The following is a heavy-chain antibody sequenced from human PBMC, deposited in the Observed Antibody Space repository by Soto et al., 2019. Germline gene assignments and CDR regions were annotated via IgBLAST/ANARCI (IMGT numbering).Heavy chain of an antibody. CDR1: GGSISSSSYY. CDR3: ATQITICGVVIIERSYGMDL. V-gene: IGHV4-39*01. J-gene: IGHJ6*02. Sequence: PSETLSLTCTVSGGSISSSSYYWGWIRQPPGKGLEWIGSIYYSGSTYYNPSLKSRVTISVDTSKNQFSLKLSSVTAADTAVYYCATQITICGVVIIERSYGMDLWGQGTTVTVSS. CDR2: IYYSGST. D-gene: IGHD3-3*01.